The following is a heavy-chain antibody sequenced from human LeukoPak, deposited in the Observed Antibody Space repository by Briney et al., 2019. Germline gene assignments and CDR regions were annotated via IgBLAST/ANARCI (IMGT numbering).Heavy chain of an antibody. CDR3: ATSDIVLMVYAPFDY. D-gene: IGHD2-8*01. V-gene: IGHV1-24*01. Sequence: GASVKVSCTVSGYTLTELSMHWVRQAPGKGLEWMGGFDPEDGETVYAQKFQGRVTMTEDTSTDTAYMELSSLRSEDTAVYYCATSDIVLMVYAPFDYWGQGTLVTVSS. J-gene: IGHJ4*02. CDR2: FDPEDGET. CDR1: GYTLTELS.